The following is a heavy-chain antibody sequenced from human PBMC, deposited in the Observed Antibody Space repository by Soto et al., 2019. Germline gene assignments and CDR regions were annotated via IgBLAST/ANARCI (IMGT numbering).Heavy chain of an antibody. D-gene: IGHD3-10*01. CDR1: GFTFSSYS. V-gene: IGHV3-48*02. CDR3: ARDFPGYGSGSDYKVRALVGYGMDG. Sequence: GGSLRLSCAASGFTFSSYSMNWVRQAPGKGLEWVSYISSSSTIYYADSVKGRFTISRDNAKNSLYLQMNSLRDEDTAVYYCARDFPGYGSGSDYKVRALVGYGMDGWGQGNTVTFSS. J-gene: IGHJ6*02. CDR2: ISSSSTI.